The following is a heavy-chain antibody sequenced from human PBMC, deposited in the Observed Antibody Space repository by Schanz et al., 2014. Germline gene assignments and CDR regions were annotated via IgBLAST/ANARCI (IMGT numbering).Heavy chain of an antibody. CDR1: GFPFSDYF. D-gene: IGHD3-3*01. J-gene: IGHJ4*02. V-gene: IGHV3-11*04. CDR3: VRDSFFAFDY. Sequence: VQLLESGGGLVKPGGSLRLSCTASGFPFSDYFMAWIRQPPGRGLEWVSYIGNGGVTIYYADSVKGRFTISRDNAKNSVFLQMNSLRAEDTAVYYCVRDSFFAFDYWGQGTLVTVSS. CDR2: IGNGGVTI.